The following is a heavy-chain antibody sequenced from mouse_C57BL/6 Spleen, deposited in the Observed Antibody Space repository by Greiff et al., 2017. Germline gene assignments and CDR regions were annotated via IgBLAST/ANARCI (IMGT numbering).Heavy chain of an antibody. D-gene: IGHD2-1*01. J-gene: IGHJ4*01. CDR3: AREDYGNPYYYAMDY. CDR2: INPSNGGT. Sequence: QVHVKQPGTELVKPGASVKLSCKASGYTFTSYWMHWVKQRPGQGLEWIGNINPSNGGTNYNEKFKSKATLTVDKSSSTAYMQLSSLTSEDSAVYYCAREDYGNPYYYAMDYWGQGTSVTVSS. V-gene: IGHV1-53*01. CDR1: GYTFTSYW.